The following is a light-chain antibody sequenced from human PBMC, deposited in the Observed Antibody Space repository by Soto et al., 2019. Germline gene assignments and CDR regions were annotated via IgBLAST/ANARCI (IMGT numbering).Light chain of an antibody. CDR2: ATS. CDR1: QTISSF. CDR3: QQSYSTPRT. J-gene: IGKJ1*01. V-gene: IGKV1-39*01. Sequence: DIQMSQSPAFLSAYLGDRVTITCRASQTISSFLYWYQQRPGKAPKLLIYATSNLHSGVPSRFSGAGSGTDFTLTINSLQPEDFATYYCQQSYSTPRTFGQGTKVDIK.